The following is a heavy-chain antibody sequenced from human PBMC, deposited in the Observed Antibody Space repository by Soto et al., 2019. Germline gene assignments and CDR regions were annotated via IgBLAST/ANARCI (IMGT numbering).Heavy chain of an antibody. CDR1: GGSISSGGYY. Sequence: SETLSLTCSVSGGSISSGGYYWSWIRQHPGKGLEWIGYIYYSGSTYYNPSLKSRVTISVDTSKNQFSLKLSSVTAADTAVYYCASSDDRAAGTIDYFDYWGQGTLVTVSS. CDR2: IYYSGST. D-gene: IGHD6-13*01. J-gene: IGHJ4*02. V-gene: IGHV4-31*03. CDR3: ASSDDRAAGTIDYFDY.